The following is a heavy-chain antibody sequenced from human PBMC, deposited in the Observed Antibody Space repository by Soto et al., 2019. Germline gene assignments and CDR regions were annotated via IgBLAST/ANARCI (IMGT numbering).Heavy chain of an antibody. D-gene: IGHD3-3*01. V-gene: IGHV3-30*18. CDR3: AKDRGARNYDFWSGSAAYYYGMDV. Sequence: PGGSLRLCCAASGFTFSSYGMHWVRQAPGKGLEWVAVISYDGSNKYYADSVKGRFTISRDNSKNTLYLQMNSLRAEDTAVYYCAKDRGARNYDFWSGSAAYYYGMDVWGQGTTVTVSS. CDR2: ISYDGSNK. J-gene: IGHJ6*02. CDR1: GFTFSSYG.